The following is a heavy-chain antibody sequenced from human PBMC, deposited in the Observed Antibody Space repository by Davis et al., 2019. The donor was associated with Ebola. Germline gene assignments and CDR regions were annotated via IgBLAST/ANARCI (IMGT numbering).Heavy chain of an antibody. CDR3: ARVGYDSSGYYYDAFDI. CDR2: IWYDGSNK. Sequence: PGGSLRLSCAASGFTFSSYGMHWVRQAPGKGLEWVAVIWYDGSNKYYADSVKGRFTISRDNSKNTLYLQMNSLRAEDTAVYYCARVGYDSSGYYYDAFDIWGQGTMVTVSS. D-gene: IGHD3-22*01. J-gene: IGHJ3*02. CDR1: GFTFSSYG. V-gene: IGHV3-33*01.